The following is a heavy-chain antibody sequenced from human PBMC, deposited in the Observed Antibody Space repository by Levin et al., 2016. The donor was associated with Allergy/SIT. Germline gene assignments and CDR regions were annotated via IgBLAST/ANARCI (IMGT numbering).Heavy chain of an antibody. Sequence: RQAPGKGLEWIGYIYYTGSTYYNPSLKSRVTISVDTSKTQFSLKLSSVTAADTAVYYCARGPGDYADYWGQGTLVTVSS. V-gene: IGHV4-31*02. J-gene: IGHJ4*02. D-gene: IGHD4-17*01. CDR2: IYYTGST. CDR3: ARGPGDYADY.